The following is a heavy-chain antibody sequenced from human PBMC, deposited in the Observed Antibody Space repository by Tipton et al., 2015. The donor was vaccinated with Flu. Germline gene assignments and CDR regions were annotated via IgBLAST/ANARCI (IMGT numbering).Heavy chain of an antibody. V-gene: IGHV4-39*07. Sequence: TLSLTCTVSGGSISSSSHYWGWIRQAPGRGLEWVGSIYYTGYPYYNSSLKSRLAMSIDTSKKQFSLRLSSVTAADTAVYYCARDRGWPASLDYWGRGILVTVSS. CDR2: IYYTGYP. D-gene: IGHD3-10*01. CDR3: ARDRGWPASLDY. CDR1: GGSISSSSHY. J-gene: IGHJ4*02.